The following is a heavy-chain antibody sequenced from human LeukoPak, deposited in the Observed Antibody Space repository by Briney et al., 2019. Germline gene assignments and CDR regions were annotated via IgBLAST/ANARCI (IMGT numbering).Heavy chain of an antibody. J-gene: IGHJ4*02. CDR2: IYYSGST. Sequence: SETLSLTCTVSGGSISSYYWSWIRQPPGKGLEWIGYIYYSGSTNYNPSLKSRVTISADTSKNQFSLKLSSVTAADTAVYYCARRPRTSGYYDYWGQGTLVTVSS. CDR1: GGSISSYY. CDR3: ARRPRTSGYYDY. D-gene: IGHD3-22*01. V-gene: IGHV4-59*08.